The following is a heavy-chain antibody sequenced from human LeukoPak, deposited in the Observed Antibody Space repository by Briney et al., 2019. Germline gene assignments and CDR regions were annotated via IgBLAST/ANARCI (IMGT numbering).Heavy chain of an antibody. Sequence: GGSLRLSCAASGFSFSTYGMHWVRQAPGKGLEWVAMIWYDASGQHYADSVKGRFTISRDTSKNTLYLQMNSLRAEDTAVYFCARDSLYDDNGYYHYFDYWGQGTLVTVSS. D-gene: IGHD3-22*01. V-gene: IGHV3-33*01. CDR1: GFSFSTYG. J-gene: IGHJ4*02. CDR2: IWYDASGQ. CDR3: ARDSLYDDNGYYHYFDY.